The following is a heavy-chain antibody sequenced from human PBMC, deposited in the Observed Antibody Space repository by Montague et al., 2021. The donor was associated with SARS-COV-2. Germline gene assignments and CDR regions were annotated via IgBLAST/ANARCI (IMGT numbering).Heavy chain of an antibody. Sequence: SETLSLTCTGSGVSISRSSDYGGWIRQPPWKGLEWIGGIYYSGSTYYNPSLKSRVTISVDTSKNQFSLKLSSVTAADTAVYYCARHCVVRGVSAGWFDPWGQGTLVTVSS. D-gene: IGHD3-10*01. V-gene: IGHV4-39*01. CDR1: GVSISRSSDY. CDR3: ARHCVVRGVSAGWFDP. CDR2: IYYSGST. J-gene: IGHJ5*02.